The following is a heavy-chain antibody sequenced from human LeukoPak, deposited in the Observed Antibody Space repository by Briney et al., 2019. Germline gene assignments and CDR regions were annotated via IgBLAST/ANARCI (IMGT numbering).Heavy chain of an antibody. CDR1: GFTFSSYA. CDR2: ISGSGGST. V-gene: IGHV3-23*01. J-gene: IGHJ4*02. CDR3: AKAAGIAVAGTDY. D-gene: IGHD6-19*01. Sequence: GGSLRLSCAAPGFTFSSYAMSWVRQAPGKGLEWVAAISGSGGSTYYADSVKGRFTISRDNSKNTLYLQMNSLRAEDTAVYYCAKAAGIAVAGTDYWGQGTLVTVSS.